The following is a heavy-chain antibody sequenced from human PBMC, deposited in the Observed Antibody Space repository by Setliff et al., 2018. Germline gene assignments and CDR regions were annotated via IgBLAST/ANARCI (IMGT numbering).Heavy chain of an antibody. D-gene: IGHD3-22*01. CDR3: ARGKIRITMIVVSTGGAFDI. CDR2: INHSGST. J-gene: IGHJ3*02. Sequence: PSETLSLTCAVYGGSFSGCYWSWIRQPPGKWLEWIGEINHSGSTNSNPSLKSRVTISVDTSKNQFSLMLSPVTAADTAVYYCARGKIRITMIVVSTGGAFDIWGQGTMVTVSS. CDR1: GGSFSGCY. V-gene: IGHV4-34*01.